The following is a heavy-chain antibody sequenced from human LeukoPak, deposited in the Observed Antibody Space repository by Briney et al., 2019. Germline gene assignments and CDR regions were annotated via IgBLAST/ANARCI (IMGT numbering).Heavy chain of an antibody. J-gene: IGHJ4*02. CDR2: ISGSGGST. Sequence: GGSLRLSCEASGFTLSDYGMNWVRQAPGEGLEWVSIISGSGGSTYYTDSVKGRFTISRDNSKNTLYLQMNSLRAEDTAVYYCAKEQQMVTEDRFFPIDYWGQGTLVTVSS. V-gene: IGHV3-23*01. D-gene: IGHD2-21*02. CDR1: GFTLSDYG. CDR3: AKEQQMVTEDRFFPIDY.